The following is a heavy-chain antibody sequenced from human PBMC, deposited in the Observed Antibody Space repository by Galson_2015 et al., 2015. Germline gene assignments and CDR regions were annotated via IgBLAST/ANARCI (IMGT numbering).Heavy chain of an antibody. Sequence: SVKVSCKASGYPFNTYAINWVRQAPGRGLEWMGWINTATGNPQYAQGFAGRFVFSLDTSVSTAYLQINSLKSEDIAVYYCARTRVYCSGGSCSVNWFDPWGQGTLVTVSS. CDR3: ARTRVYCSGGSCSVNWFDP. D-gene: IGHD2-15*01. V-gene: IGHV7-4-1*02. J-gene: IGHJ5*02. CDR2: INTATGNP. CDR1: GYPFNTYA.